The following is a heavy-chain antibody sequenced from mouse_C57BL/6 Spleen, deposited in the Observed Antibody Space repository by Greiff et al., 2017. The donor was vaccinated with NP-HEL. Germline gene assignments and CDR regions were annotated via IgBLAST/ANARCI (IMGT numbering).Heavy chain of an antibody. CDR2: ISSGGSYT. CDR1: GFTFSSYG. Sequence: EVQGVESGGDLVKPGGSLKLSCAASGFTFSSYGMSWVRQTPDKRLEWVATISSGGSYTYYPDSVKGRFTISRDNAKNTLYLQMSSLKSEDTAMYYCARQDTTVVARGAMDYWGQGTSVTVSS. V-gene: IGHV5-6*01. J-gene: IGHJ4*01. D-gene: IGHD1-1*01. CDR3: ARQDTTVVARGAMDY.